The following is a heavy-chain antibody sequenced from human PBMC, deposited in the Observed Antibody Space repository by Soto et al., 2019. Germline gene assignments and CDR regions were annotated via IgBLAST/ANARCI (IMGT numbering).Heavy chain of an antibody. CDR1: GFTFSRYA. V-gene: IGHV3-23*01. CDR2: ISGSGGST. CDR3: AKVGYCRGGSCSYDCYGMDV. Sequence: EVQLLESGGGLVQPGGSLRLSCSASGFTFSRYAMSWVRQAPGQGLEWVSAISGSGGSTDYADSVKGRFTISRDNSKNTLYLQMNSLRAEDTAVYYCAKVGYCRGGSCSYDCYGMDVWGQGTTVTVSS. D-gene: IGHD2-15*01. J-gene: IGHJ6*02.